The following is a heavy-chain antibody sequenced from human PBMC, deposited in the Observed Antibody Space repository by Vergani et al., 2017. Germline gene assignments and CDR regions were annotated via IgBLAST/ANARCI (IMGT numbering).Heavy chain of an antibody. CDR3: AREKYYYDSSGYSYGADY. Sequence: QVQLQQWGAGLLKPSETLSLTCAVYGGSFSGDYWSWIRQPPGKGLEWIGEINHSGSTNYNPTLKSRVTISVDTSKNQFSLKLSSVTAADTAEYYCAREKYYYDSSGYSYGADYWGQGTLVTVSS. D-gene: IGHD3-22*01. J-gene: IGHJ4*02. CDR2: INHSGST. V-gene: IGHV4-34*01. CDR1: GGSFSGDY.